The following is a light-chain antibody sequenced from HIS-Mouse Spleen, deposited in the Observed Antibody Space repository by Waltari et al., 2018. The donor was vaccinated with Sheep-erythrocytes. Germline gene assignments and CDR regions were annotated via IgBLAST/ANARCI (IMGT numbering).Light chain of an antibody. CDR1: SGINVGTYR. Sequence: QAVLTQPSSLSASPGASASLTCTLRSGINVGTYRIYWYQQKPGSPPPYLLRYKSDSDKQQGSGVPSRFSGSKDASANAGILLISGLQSEDEADYYCMIWHSSAWVFGGGTK. CDR2: YKSDSDK. V-gene: IGLV5-45*03. J-gene: IGLJ3*02. CDR3: MIWHSSAWV.